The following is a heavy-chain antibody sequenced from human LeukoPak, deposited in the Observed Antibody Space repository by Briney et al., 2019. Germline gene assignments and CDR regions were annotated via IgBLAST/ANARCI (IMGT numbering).Heavy chain of an antibody. Sequence: GGSLRLSCAASGFTFSSYWMSWVRQAPGKGLEWVANIKQDGSEKYYVDSVKGRFTISRDNAKNSLYLQMNSLRAEDTAVYFCAKGTGTAMLYTFDYWGQGTLVTVSS. J-gene: IGHJ4*02. D-gene: IGHD2-8*01. V-gene: IGHV3-7*01. CDR2: IKQDGSEK. CDR1: GFTFSSYW. CDR3: AKGTGTAMLYTFDY.